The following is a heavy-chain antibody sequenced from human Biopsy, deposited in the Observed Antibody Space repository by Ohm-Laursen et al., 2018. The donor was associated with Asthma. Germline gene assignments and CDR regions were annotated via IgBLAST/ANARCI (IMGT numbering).Heavy chain of an antibody. CDR2: IAWDGINS. Sequence: SLRLSCAAPGFTFSTYGMHWVRQAPGKGLEWVAFIAWDGINSYYADSVKGRFTISRDNSKNTLYLQMNSLRAEDTAVYYCARVGYSSSWYGDYYYGMDVWGQGTTVTVSS. D-gene: IGHD6-13*01. J-gene: IGHJ6*02. V-gene: IGHV3-30*03. CDR3: ARVGYSSSWYGDYYYGMDV. CDR1: GFTFSTYG.